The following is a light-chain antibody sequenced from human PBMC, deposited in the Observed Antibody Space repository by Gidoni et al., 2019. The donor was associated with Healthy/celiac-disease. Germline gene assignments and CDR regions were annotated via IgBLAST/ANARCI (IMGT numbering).Light chain of an antibody. J-gene: IGLJ1*01. CDR2: GNS. CDR1: SSNIGAGYY. V-gene: IGLV1-40*01. CDR3: QSYDSSLSGYV. Sequence: QSVLTQPPSVSGAPGQRVTISCTGSSSNIGAGYYGHWYQQLPGTAPKLLIYGNSNRPSGVPDRFSGSKSGTSASLAITGLQDEDEADYYCQSYDSSLSGYVFGTGTKVTVL.